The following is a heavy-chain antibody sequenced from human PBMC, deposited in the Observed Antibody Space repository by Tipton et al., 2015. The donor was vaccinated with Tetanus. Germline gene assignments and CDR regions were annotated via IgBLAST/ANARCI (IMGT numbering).Heavy chain of an antibody. CDR2: IFYTGST. D-gene: IGHD2-2*01. Sequence: TLSLTCTVPQGPITSYYWTWMRQSPGKGLEWIGYIFYTGSTNYNPSFKSRVTMSVDTSKNQLSLKLDSVTSADTAVYYCATESLVFRRLLDWGPGILVTVSS. CDR3: ATESLVFRRLLD. J-gene: IGHJ4*02. CDR1: QGPITSYY. V-gene: IGHV4-59*03.